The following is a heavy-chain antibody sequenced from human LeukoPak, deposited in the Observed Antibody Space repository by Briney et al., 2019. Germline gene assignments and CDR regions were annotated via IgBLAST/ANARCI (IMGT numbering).Heavy chain of an antibody. J-gene: IGHJ6*02. CDR3: ARGVSVYYYGMDV. D-gene: IGHD5/OR15-5a*01. CDR1: GGSISSYY. Sequence: SETLSLTCTVSGGSISSYYWSWIRQPPGKGLEWIGYIYYSGSTNCNPSLKSRVTISVDTSKNQFSLKLSSVTAADTAVYYCARGVSVYYYGMDVWGQGTTVTVSS. CDR2: IYYSGST. V-gene: IGHV4-59*01.